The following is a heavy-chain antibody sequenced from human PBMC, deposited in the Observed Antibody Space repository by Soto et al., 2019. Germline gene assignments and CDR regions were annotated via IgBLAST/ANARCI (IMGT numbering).Heavy chain of an antibody. CDR3: ARVRQGASYFDL. Sequence: EVQLVESGGGLVQPGGSLRLSCAASGFSFSSYWMHWVSQAPGKGLVWVSRIKTDGSIITYADSVKGRFTISSDNAKNTLYLQMNALRAEDTAVYHCARVRQGASYFDLWGRGTLVSVSS. CDR1: GFSFSSYW. D-gene: IGHD3-16*01. CDR2: IKTDGSII. J-gene: IGHJ2*01. V-gene: IGHV3-74*01.